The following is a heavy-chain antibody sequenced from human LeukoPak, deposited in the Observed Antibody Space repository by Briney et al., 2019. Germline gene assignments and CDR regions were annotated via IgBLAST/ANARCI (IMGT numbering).Heavy chain of an antibody. D-gene: IGHD6-6*01. CDR3: ARVGGIAARGYYYGMDV. Sequence: PGRSLRLSCAASGFTFSSYAMHWVRQAPGKGLEWVAVISYDGSNKYYADSVKGRFTISRDNSKNTLYLQMNSLRAEDTAVYYCARVGGIAARGYYYGMDVWGQGTTATVSS. V-gene: IGHV3-30-3*01. J-gene: IGHJ6*02. CDR2: ISYDGSNK. CDR1: GFTFSSYA.